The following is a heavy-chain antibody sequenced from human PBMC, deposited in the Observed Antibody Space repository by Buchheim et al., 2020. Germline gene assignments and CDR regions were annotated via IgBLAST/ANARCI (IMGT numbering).Heavy chain of an antibody. V-gene: IGHV3-23*04. CDR3: GKDPYSYGQEDFNY. J-gene: IGHJ4*02. Sequence: VQLVESGGGVVQPGRSLRLSCAASGFTFTNFAMIWVRQAPGKGLEWVSTISGLGSGGSTYYADSVKGRFTISRDNSKNTLCLQMNGLRVEDTAVYYCGKDPYSYGQEDFNYLGQGT. CDR1: GFTFTNFA. D-gene: IGHD5-18*01. CDR2: ISGLGSGGST.